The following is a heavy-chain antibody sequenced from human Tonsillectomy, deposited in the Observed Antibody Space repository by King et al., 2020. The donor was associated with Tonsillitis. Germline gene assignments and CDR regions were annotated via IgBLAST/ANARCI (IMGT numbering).Heavy chain of an antibody. Sequence: VQLVESGGGLVKPGGSLRLSCAASGFPFSLAWMSWVRQTPGKGLEWVARMNSRSDGGTTGYAASVTGRFTISRDDSKNTLYLQMNSLKTEDTAVYYCTTEDYVSSFHPPLFDYWGLGTLVTVSS. CDR3: TTEDYVSSFHPPLFDY. V-gene: IGHV3-15*01. CDR1: GFPFSLAW. J-gene: IGHJ4*02. CDR2: MNSRSDGGTT. D-gene: IGHD3-22*01.